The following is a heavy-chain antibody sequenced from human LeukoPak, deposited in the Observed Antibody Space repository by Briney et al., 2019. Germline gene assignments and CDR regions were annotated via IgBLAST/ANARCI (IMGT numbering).Heavy chain of an antibody. CDR3: AKSTMYSSGSYYYYYGMDV. CDR2: ISGSGGST. V-gene: IGHV3-23*01. D-gene: IGHD6-19*01. J-gene: IGHJ6*02. Sequence: GGSLRLSCAASGFTFGSYAMSWVRQAPGKGLEWVSAISGSGGSTYYADSVKGRFTISRDNSKNTLYLQMNSLRAEDTAVYYCAKSTMYSSGSYYYYYGMDVWGQGTTVTVSS. CDR1: GFTFGSYA.